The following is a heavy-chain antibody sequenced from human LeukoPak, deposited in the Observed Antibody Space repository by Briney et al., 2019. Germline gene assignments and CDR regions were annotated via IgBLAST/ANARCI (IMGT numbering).Heavy chain of an antibody. V-gene: IGHV3-48*03. CDR2: ISYDGSNI. CDR3: VRMRGFDFGH. CDR1: GFTFRDSE. Sequence: GGSLRLSCTTSGFTFRDSEMSWVRQAPGKGLEWVSFISYDGSNIYYLDSVKGRFTISRDNVKNSLYLQMNSLTVEDTAVYYCVRMRGFDFGHWGQGALVTVSS. J-gene: IGHJ5*02.